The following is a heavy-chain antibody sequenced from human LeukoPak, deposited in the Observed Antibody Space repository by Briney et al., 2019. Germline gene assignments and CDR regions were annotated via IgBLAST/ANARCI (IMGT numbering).Heavy chain of an antibody. CDR3: ARDTEGPSNGWYFDL. J-gene: IGHJ2*01. D-gene: IGHD2-8*02. Sequence: GGSLRLSCAASGFTFSNYSMNWVRQAPGKGLEWGSYISSSSSTIYYADSVKGRFNISRDNAKSSLYLQMNSLRAGDKAVYYCARDTEGPSNGWYFDLWGRGTLVTVSS. CDR1: GFTFSNYS. V-gene: IGHV3-48*01. CDR2: ISSSSSTI.